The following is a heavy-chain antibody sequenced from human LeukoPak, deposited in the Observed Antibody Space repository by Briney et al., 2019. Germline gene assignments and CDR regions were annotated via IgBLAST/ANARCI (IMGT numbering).Heavy chain of an antibody. V-gene: IGHV7-4-1*02. CDR2: INTNTGNL. CDR1: GYTFTSYA. D-gene: IGHD3-22*01. Sequence: ASVKVSCKASGYTFTSYAMNWVRQAPGQGLEWMGWINTNTGNLTYAQGFTGRFVFSLDTSVSTAYLQISSLKAEDTAVYYCARAYFYYDSNSRFLYYFDYWGQGTLVTVSS. J-gene: IGHJ4*02. CDR3: ARAYFYYDSNSRFLYYFDY.